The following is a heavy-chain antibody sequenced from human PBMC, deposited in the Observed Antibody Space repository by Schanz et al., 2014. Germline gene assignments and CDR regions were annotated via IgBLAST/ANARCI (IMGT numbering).Heavy chain of an antibody. V-gene: IGHV1-18*01. Sequence: QVQLVQSGAEVKKPGASVKVSCKASGYTFTSHGISWVRQAPGQGLEWMGWITAYNGDTNYALKLQGRVTMTTDTSTSTAYMELSSLKSEDTAVYYCASSGAGYSSSWDFDYWGQGTPVTVSS. J-gene: IGHJ4*02. D-gene: IGHD6-13*01. CDR2: ITAYNGDT. CDR1: GYTFTSHG. CDR3: ASSGAGYSSSWDFDY.